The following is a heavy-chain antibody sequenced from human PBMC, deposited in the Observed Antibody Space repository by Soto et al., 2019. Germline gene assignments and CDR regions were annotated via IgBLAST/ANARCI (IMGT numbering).Heavy chain of an antibody. Sequence: ASVKVSCKVSGYTLTELSMHWVRQAPGKGLEWMGGFDPEDGETIHAQKFQGRVTMTEDTSTDTAYMELSSLRSEDTAVYYCARSLYSGSYTNWFDPWGQGTLVTVSS. D-gene: IGHD1-26*01. CDR2: FDPEDGET. J-gene: IGHJ5*02. V-gene: IGHV1-24*01. CDR1: GYTLTELS. CDR3: ARSLYSGSYTNWFDP.